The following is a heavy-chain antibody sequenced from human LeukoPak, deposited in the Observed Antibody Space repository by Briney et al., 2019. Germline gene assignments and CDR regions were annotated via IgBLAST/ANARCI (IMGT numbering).Heavy chain of an antibody. CDR2: MYSGGST. D-gene: IGHD3-10*01. CDR1: GLTVNRNY. V-gene: IGHV3-66*01. CDR3: ARPGSSY. Sequence: GGSLRISCVASGLTVNRNYMMWVRQAPGGGLEWLSTMYSGGSTFYADSVKGRFIISRDDSRNTVYLQMNGLRVDDSATYYCARPGSSYWGQGTLLVVSS. J-gene: IGHJ1*01.